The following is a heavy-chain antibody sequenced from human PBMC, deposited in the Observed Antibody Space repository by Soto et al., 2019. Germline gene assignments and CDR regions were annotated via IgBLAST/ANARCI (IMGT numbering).Heavy chain of an antibody. CDR3: AQDKPPSGSFDLGAFDI. CDR2: ISWNSGSI. Sequence: PGGSLRLSCAASGFTFDDYAMHWVRQAPGKGLEWVSGISWNSGSIGYADSVKGRFTISRDNAKNSLYLQMNSLRAEDTALYYCAQDKPPSGSFDLGAFDIWGQGTMVTVSS. V-gene: IGHV3-9*01. J-gene: IGHJ3*02. CDR1: GFTFDDYA. D-gene: IGHD1-26*01.